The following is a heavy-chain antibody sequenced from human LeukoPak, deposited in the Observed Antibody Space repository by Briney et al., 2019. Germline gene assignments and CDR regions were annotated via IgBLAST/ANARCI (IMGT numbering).Heavy chain of an antibody. V-gene: IGHV3-66*01. D-gene: IGHD6-19*01. CDR2: IYSGGST. J-gene: IGHJ6*03. CDR1: EFSVGSNY. CDR3: ARNKQWLATYYYYMDV. Sequence: GGSLRLSCAASEFSVGSNYMTWVRQAPGKGLEWVSLIYSGGSTYYADSVKGRFTISRDNAKNSLYLQMNSLRAEDTAVYYCARNKQWLATYYYYMDVWGKGTTVTISS.